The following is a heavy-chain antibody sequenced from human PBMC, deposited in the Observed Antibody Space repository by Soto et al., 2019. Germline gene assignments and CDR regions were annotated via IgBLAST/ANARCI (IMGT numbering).Heavy chain of an antibody. CDR3: ARVVMTTVPASYYYCMDV. J-gene: IGHJ6*02. Sequence: QVQLVQSGAEVKKPGSSVTVSCKASGGTFSSYAISWVRQAPGQGLEWMGRIIPFIGTANYAQKFQGRVTITADEYTSKAYMELTSLRSEDTAVYYCARVVMTTVPASYYYCMDVWGQGTTVTVSS. CDR1: GGTFSSYA. D-gene: IGHD4-4*01. V-gene: IGHV1-69*18. CDR2: IIPFIGTA.